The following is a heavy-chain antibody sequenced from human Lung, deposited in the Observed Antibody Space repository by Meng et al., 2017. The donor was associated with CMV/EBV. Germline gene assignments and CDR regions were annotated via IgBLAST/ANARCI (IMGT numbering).Heavy chain of an antibody. CDR1: GGSLSGYY. J-gene: IGHJ4*02. V-gene: IGHV4-34*01. D-gene: IGHD6-13*01. Sequence: CPVYGGSLSGYYWGWIRQPPGKGLGWIGEINHSGSTNYNPSLKSRVTISVGTSKNQFSLKLSSVTAADTAVYYCARTGEVAAAGYDYWGQGTLVTVSS. CDR3: ARTGEVAAAGYDY. CDR2: INHSGST.